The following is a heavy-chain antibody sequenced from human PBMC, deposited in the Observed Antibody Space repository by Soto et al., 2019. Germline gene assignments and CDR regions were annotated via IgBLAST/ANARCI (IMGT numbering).Heavy chain of an antibody. CDR1: GFTFNIYG. CDR2: ISYDGSNQ. V-gene: IGHV3-30*18. CDR3: AKDQASGQGSFDS. J-gene: IGHJ4*02. Sequence: GGSLRLSCAASGFTFNIYGMHRVRQAPDKGLEWVALISYDGSNQYYADSVKGRFTISRDNSKNTLFLQMNSLRADDTAVYYCAKDQASGQGSFDSWGQGTLVTVSS.